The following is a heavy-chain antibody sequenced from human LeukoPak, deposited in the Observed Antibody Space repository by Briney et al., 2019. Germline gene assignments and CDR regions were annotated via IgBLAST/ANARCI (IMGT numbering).Heavy chain of an antibody. CDR3: ARDRPLAYCGGDCYALNDAFDI. CDR1: GFTFSDYY. CDR2: ISSSGSTI. Sequence: GGSLRLSCAASGFTFSDYYMSWIRQAPGKGLEWVSYISSSGSTIYYADSVKGRFTISRDNAKNSLYLQMNSLRAEDTAVYYCARDRPLAYCGGDCYALNDAFDIWGQGTMVTVSS. D-gene: IGHD2-21*02. V-gene: IGHV3-11*01. J-gene: IGHJ3*02.